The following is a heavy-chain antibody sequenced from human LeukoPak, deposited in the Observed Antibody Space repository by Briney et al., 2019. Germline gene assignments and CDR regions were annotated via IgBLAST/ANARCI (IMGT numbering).Heavy chain of an antibody. Sequence: PGGSLRLSCAASGFTFSSYWMSWVRQAPGKGLEWVTNIKKDGSEKYYVDSVKGRFTISRDSSKNTLYLQMNRLRAEDAAVYYCAKAPVTTCSGAYCYPFDYWGQGTLVTVSS. CDR2: IKKDGSEK. CDR1: GFTFSSYW. CDR3: AKAPVTTCSGAYCYPFDY. D-gene: IGHD2-21*01. J-gene: IGHJ4*02. V-gene: IGHV3-7*03.